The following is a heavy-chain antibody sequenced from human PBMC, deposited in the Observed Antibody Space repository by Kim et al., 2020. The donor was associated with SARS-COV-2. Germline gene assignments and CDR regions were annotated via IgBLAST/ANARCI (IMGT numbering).Heavy chain of an antibody. Sequence: RDVKGRVTITRDESTSTAYMKLSSLRSEDTAVYYCARADIWTGYYTFDYWGQGTLVTVSS. V-gene: IGHV1-69*05. D-gene: IGHD3-9*01. J-gene: IGHJ4*02. CDR3: ARADIWTGYYTFDY.